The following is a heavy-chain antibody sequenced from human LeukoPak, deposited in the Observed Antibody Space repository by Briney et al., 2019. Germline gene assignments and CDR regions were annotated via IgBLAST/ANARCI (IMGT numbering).Heavy chain of an antibody. CDR2: IYYSGST. V-gene: IGHV4-39*07. CDR3: ARGGGSSGWYY. Sequence: SETLSLTCTVSGGSISSSSYYWGWIRQPPGKGLEWIGSIYYSGSTYYNPSLKSRVTISVDTSKNQFSLKLSSVTAEDTAVYYCARGGGSSGWYYWGQGTLVTVSS. CDR1: GGSISSSSYY. D-gene: IGHD6-19*01. J-gene: IGHJ4*02.